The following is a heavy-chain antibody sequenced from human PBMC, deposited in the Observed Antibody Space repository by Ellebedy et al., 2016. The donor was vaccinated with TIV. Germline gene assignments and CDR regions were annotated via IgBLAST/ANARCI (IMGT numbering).Heavy chain of an antibody. CDR2: IYPGDSDT. CDR1: GYSFTSYW. D-gene: IGHD6-13*01. Sequence: GESLKISXKGSGYSFTSYWIGWVRQMPGKGLEWMGIIYPGDSDTRYSPSFQGQVTISADKSISTAYLQWSSLKASDTAMYYCARGSFEQQLVWGRPQYYFDYWGQGTLVTVSS. V-gene: IGHV5-51*01. CDR3: ARGSFEQQLVWGRPQYYFDY. J-gene: IGHJ4*02.